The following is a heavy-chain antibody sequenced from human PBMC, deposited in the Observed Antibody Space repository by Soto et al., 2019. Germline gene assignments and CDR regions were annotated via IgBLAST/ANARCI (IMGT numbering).Heavy chain of an antibody. CDR3: ARADFVITLGVRGMDV. Sequence: SETLSLTCAVSGGSVSSSNWWNWVRQPPGKGLEWIGEIYHSGSTSYNPSLKSRVTISMDKSNNHFSLRLRSVTAADTAVYFCARADFVITLGVRGMDVWGQGTTVTVSS. CDR2: IYHSGST. CDR1: GGSVSSSNW. J-gene: IGHJ6*02. V-gene: IGHV4-4*02. D-gene: IGHD3-10*01.